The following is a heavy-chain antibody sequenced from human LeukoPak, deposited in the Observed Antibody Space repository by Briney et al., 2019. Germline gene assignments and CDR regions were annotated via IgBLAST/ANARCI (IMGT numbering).Heavy chain of an antibody. J-gene: IGHJ4*02. V-gene: IGHV4-59*01. Sequence: SETLSLTCTVSGGSISSYYWSWIRQPPGKGLEWIGYIYYSGSTNYNPSLKSRVTISVDTSKNQSSLKLSSVTAADTAVYYCARDLGAVAFDYWGQGTLVTVSS. CDR3: ARDLGAVAFDY. CDR2: IYYSGST. D-gene: IGHD6-19*01. CDR1: GGSISSYY.